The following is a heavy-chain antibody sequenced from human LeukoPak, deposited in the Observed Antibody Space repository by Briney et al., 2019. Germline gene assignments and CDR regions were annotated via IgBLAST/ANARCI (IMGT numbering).Heavy chain of an antibody. D-gene: IGHD3-3*01. J-gene: IGHJ5*02. Sequence: PGGSLRLSCAASGFTFSSYWMSWVRQAPGKGLEWVANIKKDGSEKYYVDSVKGRFTISRDNAKNSLYLQMNSLRAEDTAVYYCARGITIFGVAANWFDPWGQGTLVTVSS. CDR3: ARGITIFGVAANWFDP. V-gene: IGHV3-7*04. CDR2: IKKDGSEK. CDR1: GFTFSSYW.